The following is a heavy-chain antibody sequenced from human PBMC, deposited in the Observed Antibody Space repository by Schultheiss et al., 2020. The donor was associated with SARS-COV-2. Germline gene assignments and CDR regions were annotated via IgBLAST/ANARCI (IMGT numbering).Heavy chain of an antibody. J-gene: IGHJ6*02. CDR2: IYYSGST. CDR3: ASSRAAPTRVVVPAARGYYYYGMDV. D-gene: IGHD2-2*01. V-gene: IGHV4-39*07. Sequence: SETLSLTCTVSGGSISSSSYYWGWIRQPPGKGLEWIGYIYYSGSTYYNPSLKSRVTISVDTSKNQFSLKLSSVTAADTAVYYCASSRAAPTRVVVPAARGYYYYGMDVWGQGTTVTVSS. CDR1: GGSISSSSYY.